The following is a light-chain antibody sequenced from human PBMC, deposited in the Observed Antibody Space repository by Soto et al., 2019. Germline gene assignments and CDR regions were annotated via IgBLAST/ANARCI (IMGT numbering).Light chain of an antibody. V-gene: IGKV1-5*01. J-gene: IGKJ2*01. CDR1: QMIARW. Sequence: IQMTQSPSTLSASVGDTVTLTCRSSQMIARWLAWYQQKPGTAPRLIIYDATSLQSGVPSRFSASASGTDFTLTISSLHPHDFATHYCLQYDTFPHSFGQGTKLEI. CDR3: LQYDTFPHS. CDR2: DAT.